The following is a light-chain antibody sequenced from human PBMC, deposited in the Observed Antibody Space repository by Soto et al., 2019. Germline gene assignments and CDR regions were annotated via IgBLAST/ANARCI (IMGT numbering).Light chain of an antibody. Sequence: DILMTQSPDSLAVSLGERATINCKSSQSVLYGSNNKNYLAWDQQKPGQATRLLIYHASPRATGLPARFSGSGSGTEFTLTISSLQSEDFAVYYCQQYNNWPPWTFGQGTKVDIK. V-gene: IGKV4-1*01. J-gene: IGKJ1*01. CDR2: HAS. CDR1: QSVLYGSNNKNY. CDR3: QQYNNWPPWT.